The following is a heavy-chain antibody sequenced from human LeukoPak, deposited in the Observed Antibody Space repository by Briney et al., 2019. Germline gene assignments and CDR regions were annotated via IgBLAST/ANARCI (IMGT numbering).Heavy chain of an antibody. CDR3: ARAPSGGSGYEPLYYYGMDV. CDR1: GFTFSSYW. J-gene: IGHJ6*02. CDR2: IKQDGSEK. D-gene: IGHD5-12*01. Sequence: PGRSLRLSCAASGFTFSSYWMSWVRQAPGKGLEWVANIKQDGSEKYYVDSVKGRFTISRDNAKNSLYLQMNSLRAEDTAVYYCARAPSGGSGYEPLYYYGMDVWGHGTTVTVSS. V-gene: IGHV3-7*01.